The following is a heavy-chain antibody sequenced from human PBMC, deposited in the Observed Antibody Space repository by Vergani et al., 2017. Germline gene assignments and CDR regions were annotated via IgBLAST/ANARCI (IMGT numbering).Heavy chain of an antibody. Sequence: QVQLQQWGAGLLKPSETLSLTCAVYGGSFSGYYWSWIRQPAGKGLEWIGRNYTSGSTNYNPSLKSRVTISVDTSKNQFSLKLSSVTAADTAVYYCARGGIAVDFDYWGQGTLVTVSS. J-gene: IGHJ4*02. CDR2: NYTSGST. CDR1: GGSFSGYY. CDR3: ARGGIAVDFDY. D-gene: IGHD6-19*01. V-gene: IGHV4-59*10.